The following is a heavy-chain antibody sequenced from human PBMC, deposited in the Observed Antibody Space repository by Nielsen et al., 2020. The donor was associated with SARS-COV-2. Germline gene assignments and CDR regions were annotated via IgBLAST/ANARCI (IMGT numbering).Heavy chain of an antibody. D-gene: IGHD2-15*01. V-gene: IGHV3-30*18. CDR2: ISYDGSNK. J-gene: IGHJ4*02. Sequence: GGSLRLSCAASGFTFSTYGMHGVRQAPGKGLEWVAAISYDGSNKYYVDSVKGRFTISRDNSKNTLYLQMSSLREEDTAVYYCAKDWTAIVVVPSGGVDYWGQGTLVTVSS. CDR1: GFTFSTYG. CDR3: AKDWTAIVVVPSGGVDY.